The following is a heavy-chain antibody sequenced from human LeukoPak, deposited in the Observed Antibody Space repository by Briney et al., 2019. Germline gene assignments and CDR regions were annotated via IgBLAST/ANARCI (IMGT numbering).Heavy chain of an antibody. J-gene: IGHJ4*02. CDR1: GYTFTGYY. Sequence: GASVKVSCKTSGYTFTGYYVHWVRQAPGQGLEWMGWINPNSGGTNYAQKFQGRVTMTRDTSISTAYMELSRLRSDDTAVYYCARVTAARGYFDYWGQGTLVTVSS. CDR3: ARVTAARGYFDY. D-gene: IGHD6-6*01. V-gene: IGHV1-2*02. CDR2: INPNSGGT.